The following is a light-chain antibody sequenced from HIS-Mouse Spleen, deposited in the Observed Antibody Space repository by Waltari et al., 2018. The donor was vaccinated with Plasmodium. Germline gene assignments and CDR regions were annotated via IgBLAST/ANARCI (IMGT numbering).Light chain of an antibody. Sequence: SYELTQPPSVSVSPGQTARLTCAGGALTKKYAYCYQQKSGQAPVLFIYEDSKRPSGIPERFSGSSSGTMATLTISGAQVEDEADYYCYSTDSSGNHRVFGGGTKLTVL. V-gene: IGLV3-10*01. J-gene: IGLJ3*02. CDR3: YSTDSSGNHRV. CDR2: EDS. CDR1: ALTKKY.